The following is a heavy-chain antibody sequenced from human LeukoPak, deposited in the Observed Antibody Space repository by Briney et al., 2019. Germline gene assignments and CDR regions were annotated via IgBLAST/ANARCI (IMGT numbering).Heavy chain of an antibody. CDR1: GFSFSSSW. CDR3: ATTGSGSYYDY. D-gene: IGHD1-26*01. CDR2: INDDETST. Sequence: GGSLRLSCAASGFSFSSSWMHWVRQAPGKGLVWVSRINDDETSTGYADSVKGRFTISRDNAKNTLYLQTNSLRADDTAVYYCATTGSGSYYDYWGQGTLVTVSS. J-gene: IGHJ4*02. V-gene: IGHV3-74*01.